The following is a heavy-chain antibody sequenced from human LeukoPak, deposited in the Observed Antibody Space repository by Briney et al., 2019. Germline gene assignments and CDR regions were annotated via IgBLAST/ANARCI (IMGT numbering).Heavy chain of an antibody. D-gene: IGHD6-13*01. CDR1: GGSFSGYF. V-gene: IGHV4-34*01. Sequence: PSETLSLTCAVYGGSFSGYFWNWVRQPPGRGLEWIGEINHSGSTNYNPSLKSRVTMSVDKSKNQFSLKLSSVTAADTTVYYCARGILGATGILYYFDCWGQGTLVTVSS. J-gene: IGHJ4*02. CDR3: ARGILGATGILYYFDC. CDR2: INHSGST.